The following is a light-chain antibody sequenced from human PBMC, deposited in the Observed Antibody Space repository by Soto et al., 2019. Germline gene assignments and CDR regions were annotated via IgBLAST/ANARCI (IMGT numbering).Light chain of an antibody. CDR2: DAS. Sequence: EIVLTQSPGTLSLSPGERATLSCRASQSVTSSKLAWYQHKPGQAPRLLLYDASMRATGIPDKFSGSGSGTDFTLTISRLAPEDFAVYFCQQYAGSPYTVGQGTKLET. V-gene: IGKV3-20*01. CDR1: QSVTSSK. CDR3: QQYAGSPYT. J-gene: IGKJ2*01.